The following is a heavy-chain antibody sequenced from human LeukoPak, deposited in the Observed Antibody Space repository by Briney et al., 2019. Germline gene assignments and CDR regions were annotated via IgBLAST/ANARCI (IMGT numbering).Heavy chain of an antibody. V-gene: IGHV3-48*01. D-gene: IGHD5-24*01. CDR3: SRDLRGRDDY. CDR2: ISSGSNTI. Sequence: GGFLRLSCAASRFTFSTYSMNWVRQAPGKGLEWVSYISSGSNTIYYADSVKGRFTISRDNAKNSLYLQMNSLRAEDTAVYYCSRDLRGRDDYWGQGILVIVSS. CDR1: RFTFSTYS. J-gene: IGHJ4*02.